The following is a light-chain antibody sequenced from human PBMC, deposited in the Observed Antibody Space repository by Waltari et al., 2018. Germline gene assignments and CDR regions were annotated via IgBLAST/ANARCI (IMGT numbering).Light chain of an antibody. J-gene: IGKJ2*01. CDR1: QGISSN. Sequence: EIVMTQSPATLSMSPGETATLSCRASQGISSNLAWYQQKPGQAPRLLMYGKSTRASGFPAGFSGSGSGTEFTLTISSLQSEDFATYYCQQYDIWQYTFGQGTKLEIK. CDR2: GKS. CDR3: QQYDIWQYT. V-gene: IGKV3-15*01.